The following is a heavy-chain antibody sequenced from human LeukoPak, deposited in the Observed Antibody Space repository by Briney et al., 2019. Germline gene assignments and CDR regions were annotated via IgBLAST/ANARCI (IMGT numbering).Heavy chain of an antibody. D-gene: IGHD2-2*01. CDR1: GYSFPNYW. J-gene: IGHJ3*02. V-gene: IGHV5-51*01. CDR3: ARRCSSTGCSYAFDI. Sequence: GESLKISCKGSGYSFPNYWIGWVRQLPGKGLEWMGIIYPDDSDTRYSPSFQGQVTISADKSISTAYLQWSSLKASDTAMYYCARRCSSTGCSYAFDIWGQGTMVTVSS. CDR2: IYPDDSDT.